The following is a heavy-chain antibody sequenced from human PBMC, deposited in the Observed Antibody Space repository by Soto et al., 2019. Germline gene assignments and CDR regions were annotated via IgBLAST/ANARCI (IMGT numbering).Heavy chain of an antibody. CDR3: ARVISSRDEYFDY. J-gene: IGHJ4*02. CDR1: GDSITSIYH. Sequence: PSETLSLTCAVSGDSITSIYHWAWIRQPPGRGLEWIASIYHSGTTYYTPSLKSRVTISVDTSKNQFSLRLSSVTAADTAVYYCARVISSRDEYFDYWGQGTVVTVSS. V-gene: IGHV4-38-2*01. CDR2: IYHSGTT. D-gene: IGHD2-2*01.